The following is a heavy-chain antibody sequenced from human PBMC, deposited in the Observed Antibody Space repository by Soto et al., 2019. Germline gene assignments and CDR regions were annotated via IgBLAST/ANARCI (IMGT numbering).Heavy chain of an antibody. CDR1: GGSISSGGYY. D-gene: IGHD3-10*01. J-gene: IGHJ4*02. CDR3: ARAYIIPSHFAY. Sequence: SETLSLTCTVSGGSISSGGYYWSWIRQHPGKGLEWIGYIYYSGSTYYNPSLKSRVTISVDTSKNQFSLKLSSVTAADTAVYYCARAYIIPSHFAYWARGPLVPVSS. CDR2: IYYSGST. V-gene: IGHV4-31*03.